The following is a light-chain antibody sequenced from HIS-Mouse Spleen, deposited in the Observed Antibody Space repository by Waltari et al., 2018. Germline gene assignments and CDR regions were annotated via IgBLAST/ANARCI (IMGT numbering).Light chain of an antibody. CDR3: YSTDSSGNHRV. Sequence: SYELTQPPSVSVSPGQTARITCSGDALPKKSAYWYQQQSGQAPVLVIHEDSKRPAGIPERFSGSSSGTMATLTISGAQVEDEADYYCYSTDSSGNHRVFGGGTKLTVL. CDR2: EDS. J-gene: IGLJ2*01. CDR1: ALPKKS. V-gene: IGLV3-10*01.